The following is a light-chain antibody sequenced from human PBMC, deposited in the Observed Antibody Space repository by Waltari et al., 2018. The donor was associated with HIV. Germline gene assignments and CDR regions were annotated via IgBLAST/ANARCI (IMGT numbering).Light chain of an antibody. CDR2: GTN. J-gene: IGLJ2*01. V-gene: IGLV3-19*01. CDR3: NSRDSSGSHP. Sequence: SELTQDPAVSVALGQTVRITCQGDSLRNYYACWYQQHPGPAPVVVIYGTNNRPSGIPERFSGSSSGNTASLTITGAQAEDEADYYCNSRDSSGSHPFGVGTKLTVL. CDR1: SLRNYY.